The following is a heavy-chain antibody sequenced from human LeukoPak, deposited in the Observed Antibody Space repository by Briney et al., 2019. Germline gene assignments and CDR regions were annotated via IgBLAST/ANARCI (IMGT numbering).Heavy chain of an antibody. CDR3: ARLLRPGGRKGDCFDI. J-gene: IGHJ3*02. V-gene: IGHV4-34*01. CDR2: INHSGST. CDR1: GGSFSGYY. Sequence: SENLSLTCAVYGGSFSGYYWSWIRQPPGKGLEWIGEINHSGSTNYNPSLKSRVTISMDMSNNQFSLSMSSVTAADTAMYYCARLLRPGGRKGDCFDIWGQGTMVTVSS. D-gene: IGHD2-21*01.